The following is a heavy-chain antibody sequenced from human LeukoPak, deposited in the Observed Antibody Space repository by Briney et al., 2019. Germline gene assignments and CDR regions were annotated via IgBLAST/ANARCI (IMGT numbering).Heavy chain of an antibody. CDR2: IYYSGST. Sequence: PSETLSLTCTVSGGSISSGDYYWSWIRQPPGKGLEWIGYIYYSGSTYYNPSLKSRVTISVDTSKNQFSLKLSSVTAADTAVYYCASGGKGNHIDYWGQGTLVTVSS. CDR3: ASGGKGNHIDY. J-gene: IGHJ4*02. D-gene: IGHD2-15*01. CDR1: GGSISSGDYY. V-gene: IGHV4-30-4*01.